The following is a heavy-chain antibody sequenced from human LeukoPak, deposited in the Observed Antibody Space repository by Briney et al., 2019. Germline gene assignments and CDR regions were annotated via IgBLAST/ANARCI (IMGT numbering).Heavy chain of an antibody. V-gene: IGHV1-18*01. J-gene: IGHJ4*02. Sequence: ASVKVSCKGSGYTFSSYGISWVRQAPGQGLGGMGWISTYNGDTNYAKKLQGRGTITTDTSTRTAYMELRSLRSDDTAVYYCPRVDEDGFDYWGQGTLVTVSS. CDR2: ISTYNGDT. CDR1: GYTFSSYG. CDR3: PRVDEDGFDY.